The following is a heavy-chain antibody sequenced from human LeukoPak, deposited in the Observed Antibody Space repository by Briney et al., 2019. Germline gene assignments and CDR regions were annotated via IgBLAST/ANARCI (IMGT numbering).Heavy chain of an antibody. CDR1: GFTFDDYG. J-gene: IGHJ6*03. CDR3: ARKDRITIFEGQENYYYYYMDV. CDR2: INWNGGST. Sequence: GGSLRLSCAASGFTFDDYGMSWVRQAPGKGLEWVSGINWNGGSTGYADSVKGRFTISRDNAKNSLYLQMNSLRAEDTALYYCARKDRITIFEGQENYYYYYMDVWGKGTTVTVSS. D-gene: IGHD3-9*01. V-gene: IGHV3-20*04.